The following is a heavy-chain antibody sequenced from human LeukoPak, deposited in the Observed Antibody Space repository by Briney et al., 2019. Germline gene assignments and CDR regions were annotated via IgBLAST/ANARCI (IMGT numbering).Heavy chain of an antibody. J-gene: IGHJ5*02. Sequence: PSETLSLTCAVYGGSFSGYYWSWIRQPPGKGLEWIGEINHSGSTNYNPSLKSRVTISVDTSKTQLSLKLSSMTAADTAVYYCAREGHCITSGCYGPNWFDPWGQGTLVTVSS. CDR1: GGSFSGYY. V-gene: IGHV4-34*01. D-gene: IGHD2-2*01. CDR3: AREGHCITSGCYGPNWFDP. CDR2: INHSGST.